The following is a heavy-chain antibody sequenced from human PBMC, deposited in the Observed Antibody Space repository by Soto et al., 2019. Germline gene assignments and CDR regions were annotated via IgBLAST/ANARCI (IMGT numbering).Heavy chain of an antibody. CDR3: ARADRFGVSISSLDL. CDR1: GGSIKNYF. D-gene: IGHD2-8*01. J-gene: IGHJ4*02. CDR2: VYSTGST. Sequence: SETLSLTCTVSGGSIKNYFWSWIRLSPGKGLEWMGYVYSTGSTHYNPSLKSRLTMSVDTSKSHFSLRLTSVTTADTATYYCARADRFGVSISSLDLWGQGILVTVSS. V-gene: IGHV4-59*01.